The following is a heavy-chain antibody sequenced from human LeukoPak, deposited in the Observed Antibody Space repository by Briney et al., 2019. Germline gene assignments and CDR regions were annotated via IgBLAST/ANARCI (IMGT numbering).Heavy chain of an antibody. Sequence: PSETLSLTCTVSGGSISSVAYYWGWIRQPPGKGLEWIATIHNTGSTYYNPSLKSRITISIDASRNQISLELNSVTAADTAIYYCAKSHLGVPHDYWGQGTPVTVSS. CDR1: GGSISSVAYY. CDR2: IHNTGST. V-gene: IGHV4-39*01. D-gene: IGHD3-3*01. J-gene: IGHJ4*02. CDR3: AKSHLGVPHDY.